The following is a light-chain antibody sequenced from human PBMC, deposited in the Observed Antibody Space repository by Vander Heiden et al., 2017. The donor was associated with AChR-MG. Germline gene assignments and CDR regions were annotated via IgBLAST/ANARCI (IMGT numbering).Light chain of an antibody. CDR2: RNN. J-gene: IGLJ2*01. V-gene: IGLV10-54*01. CDR3: SAWDSSLSAAL. CDR1: NHTVGNEG. Sequence: QAGLTQPPSVSKGLRQTATFTCPGNNHTVGNEGAAWLQHHQGHPPKLLSHRNNTRPSGISDRFSASRSGNTASLTITGLQPEDEADYYCSAWDSSLSAALFGGGTKLTVL.